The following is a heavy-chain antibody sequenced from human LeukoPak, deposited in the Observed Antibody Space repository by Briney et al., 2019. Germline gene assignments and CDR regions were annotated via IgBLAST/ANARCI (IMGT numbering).Heavy chain of an antibody. CDR3: ARAEDYCSSSSCPGAFDI. CDR2: IDSGGST. CDR1: GFTVSSNY. V-gene: IGHV3-66*01. Sequence: GGSLRLSCAASGFTVSSNYMSWVRQAPGKGLEWVSVIDSGGSTYYADSVKGRFTISRDNAKNSLYLQMNSLRAEDTAVYYCARAEDYCSSSSCPGAFDIWGQGTMVTVSS. D-gene: IGHD2-15*01. J-gene: IGHJ3*02.